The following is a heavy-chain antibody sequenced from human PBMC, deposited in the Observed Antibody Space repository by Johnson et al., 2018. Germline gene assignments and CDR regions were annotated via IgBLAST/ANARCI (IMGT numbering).Heavy chain of an antibody. V-gene: IGHV1-69*09. Sequence: QVQLQESGAEVKKPGFSVKVSCKASGGTFSSYTISWVRQAPGQGLEWMGRIIPILGIANYAQKFQGRVTITADKSTSTAYMELSSLGSEDTAVYYCARAIEKVVVAASGSYYYYYMDVWGKGTTVTVSS. CDR3: ARAIEKVVVAASGSYYYYYMDV. J-gene: IGHJ6*03. CDR1: GGTFSSYT. D-gene: IGHD2-15*01. CDR2: IIPILGIA.